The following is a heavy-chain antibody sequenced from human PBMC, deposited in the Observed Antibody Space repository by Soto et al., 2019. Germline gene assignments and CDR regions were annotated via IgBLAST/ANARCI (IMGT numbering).Heavy chain of an antibody. CDR1: GGTFSSYA. V-gene: IGHV1-69*13. J-gene: IGHJ6*02. Sequence: GASVKVSCKACGGTFSSYAIGWVRQAPGQGLEWMGGIIPIFGTANYAQKFQGRVTITADESTSTAYMELSSLRSEDTAVYYCARGDTMIEYGMDVWGQGTTVTVSS. CDR3: ARGDTMIEYGMDV. D-gene: IGHD3-22*01. CDR2: IIPIFGTA.